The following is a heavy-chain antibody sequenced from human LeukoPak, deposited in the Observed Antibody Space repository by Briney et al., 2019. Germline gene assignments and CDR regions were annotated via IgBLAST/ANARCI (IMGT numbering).Heavy chain of an antibody. J-gene: IGHJ5*02. CDR1: GGSISSSSYY. CDR3: ARHAATASIDNWFDP. D-gene: IGHD6-13*01. V-gene: IGHV4-39*01. Sequence: SETLSLTCTVSGGSISSSSYYWGWIRQSPGKWLEWIGSLYYSGSTYYNPSLKRRVTMSIDTSKNQFSLKLSSVTAADTAIYYCARHAATASIDNWFDPWGQGTLVTVSS. CDR2: LYYSGST.